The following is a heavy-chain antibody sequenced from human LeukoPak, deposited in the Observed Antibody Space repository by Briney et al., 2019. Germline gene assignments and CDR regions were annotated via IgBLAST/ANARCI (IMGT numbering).Heavy chain of an antibody. V-gene: IGHV3-23*01. CDR3: AIMHGYYDGSGYWVQ. CDR2: INPNADRT. J-gene: IGHJ1*01. D-gene: IGHD3-22*01. CDR1: GLTLGSYG. Sequence: GGSLRLSCAASGLTLGSYGMSWVRQAPGKGLEWVSFINPNADRTSYADSVEGRFTISRDNPRNTLYMQMNSLRDEDSSLYYCAIMHGYYDGSGYWVQWGQGTLVTVSS.